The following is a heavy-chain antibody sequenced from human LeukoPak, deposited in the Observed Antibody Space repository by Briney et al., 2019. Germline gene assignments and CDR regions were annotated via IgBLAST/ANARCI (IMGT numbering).Heavy chain of an antibody. J-gene: IGHJ4*02. CDR3: ARGYFYDSSGYSFDY. D-gene: IGHD3-22*01. V-gene: IGHV1-18*01. Sequence: ASVKVSCKASGYKFTNYGISWVRQASGQGLEWMGWISPYNGNTIYAQKLQGRVTITADESTSTAYMELSSLRSEDTAVYYCARGYFYDSSGYSFDYWGQGTLVTVSS. CDR1: GYKFTNYG. CDR2: ISPYNGNT.